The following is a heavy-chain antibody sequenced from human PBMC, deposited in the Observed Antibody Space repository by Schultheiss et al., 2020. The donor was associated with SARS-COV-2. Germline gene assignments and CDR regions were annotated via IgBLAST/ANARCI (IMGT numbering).Heavy chain of an antibody. Sequence: ASVKVSCKASGGTFSSYAINWVRQATGQGLEWMGWMNPNSGNTGYAQKFQGRVTMTRNTSISTAYMELSSLRSEDTAVYYCASCCGGDRARWWFDPWGQGTLVTVSS. V-gene: IGHV1-8*02. CDR2: MNPNSGNT. CDR3: ASCCGGDRARWWFDP. J-gene: IGHJ5*02. D-gene: IGHD2-21*01. CDR1: GGTFSSYA.